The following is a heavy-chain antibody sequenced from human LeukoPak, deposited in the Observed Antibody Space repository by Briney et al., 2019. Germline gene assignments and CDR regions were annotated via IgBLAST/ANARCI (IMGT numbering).Heavy chain of an antibody. D-gene: IGHD6-13*01. CDR1: GFAFSSYA. Sequence: GGSLRLSCAASGFAFSSYAMHWVRQAPGKGLEWVAVISYDGSNKYYADSVKGRFTISRDNSKNTLYLQMNSLRAEDTAVYYCARDRSSSWYHYYYYGMDVWGQGTTVTVSS. V-gene: IGHV3-30-3*01. CDR3: ARDRSSSWYHYYYYGMDV. CDR2: ISYDGSNK. J-gene: IGHJ6*02.